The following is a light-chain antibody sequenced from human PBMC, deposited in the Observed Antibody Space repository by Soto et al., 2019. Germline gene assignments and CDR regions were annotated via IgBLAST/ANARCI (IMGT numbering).Light chain of an antibody. CDR3: QQYNNWPPLT. V-gene: IGKV3-15*01. Sequence: EIVMTQSPVTLSVSPGERATLSCRASQSVSSNLAWYQQKPGQAPRLLIYGASTRATGGPARFSGSGSGTEFTLTISSLQSEEFAVYYCQQYNNWPPLTFGGGTKVEIK. J-gene: IGKJ4*01. CDR1: QSVSSN. CDR2: GAS.